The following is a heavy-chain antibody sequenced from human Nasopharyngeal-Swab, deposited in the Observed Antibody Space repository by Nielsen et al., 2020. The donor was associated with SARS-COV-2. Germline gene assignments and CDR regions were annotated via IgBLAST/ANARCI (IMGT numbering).Heavy chain of an antibody. D-gene: IGHD6-13*01. V-gene: IGHV3-23*01. J-gene: IGHJ6*02. CDR3: AKVPSSSWYVDYYYGMDV. Sequence: WIRQPPGKGLERVSAISGSGGSTYYADSVKGRFTISRDNSKNTLYLQMNSLRAEDTAVYYCAKVPSSSWYVDYYYGMDVWGQGTTVTVSS. CDR2: ISGSGGST.